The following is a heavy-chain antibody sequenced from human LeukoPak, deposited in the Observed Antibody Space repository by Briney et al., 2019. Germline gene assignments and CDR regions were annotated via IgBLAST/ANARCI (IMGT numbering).Heavy chain of an antibody. CDR1: GFTFSTYW. CDR3: ARDASSGWYIGYYFDY. Sequence: GSLRLSCAVSGFTFSTYWMSWVRQAPGKGPEWVAVISYDGSNKYYADSVKGRFTISRDNSKNTLYLQMNSLRAEDTAVYYCARDASSGWYIGYYFDYWGQGTLVTVSS. J-gene: IGHJ4*02. CDR2: ISYDGSNK. D-gene: IGHD6-19*01. V-gene: IGHV3-30-3*01.